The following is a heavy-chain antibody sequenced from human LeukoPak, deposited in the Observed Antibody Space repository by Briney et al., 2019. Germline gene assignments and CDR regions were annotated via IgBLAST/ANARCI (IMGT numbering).Heavy chain of an antibody. J-gene: IGHJ6*04. D-gene: IGHD1-1*01. CDR1: GGTFSSYA. CDR3: ARVPYNWNEEYYYYGMDV. V-gene: IGHV1-69*01. CDR2: IIPIFGAA. Sequence: SVKLSCKASGGTFSSYAISWGRQAPGQGLEWRGGIIPIFGAANYAQKSQGRVTITADESTSTAYMGLSSLRAEDTAVYYCARVPYNWNEEYYYYGMDVWGKGPTDTVSS.